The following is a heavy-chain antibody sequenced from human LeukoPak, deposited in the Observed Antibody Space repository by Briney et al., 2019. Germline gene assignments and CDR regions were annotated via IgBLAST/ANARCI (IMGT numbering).Heavy chain of an antibody. J-gene: IGHJ6*03. V-gene: IGHV4-59*01. CDR1: GGSISSYY. Sequence: SETLSLTCTVSGGSISSYYWSWIRQPPGKGLEWIGYIYYSGSTNYNPSLKSRVTISVDTSKNQFSLKLSSVTAADTAVYYCARVDVFGVVSSDYHYYYMDVWGKGTTVTVSS. CDR2: IYYSGST. CDR3: ARVDVFGVVSSDYHYYYMDV. D-gene: IGHD3-3*01.